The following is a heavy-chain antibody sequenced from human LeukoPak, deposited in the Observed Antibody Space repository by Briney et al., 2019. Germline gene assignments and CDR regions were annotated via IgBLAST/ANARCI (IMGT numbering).Heavy chain of an antibody. CDR1: GYSFTSYW. Sequence: GESLKTSCKGSGYSFTSYWIGWVRQMPGKGLEWMGIIYPGDSDTRYSPSFQGQVTISADKSISTAYLQWSSLKASDTAMYYCAGISSPNILTGYYYFDYWGQGTLVTVSS. CDR3: AGISSPNILTGYYYFDY. D-gene: IGHD3-9*01. J-gene: IGHJ4*02. CDR2: IYPGDSDT. V-gene: IGHV5-51*01.